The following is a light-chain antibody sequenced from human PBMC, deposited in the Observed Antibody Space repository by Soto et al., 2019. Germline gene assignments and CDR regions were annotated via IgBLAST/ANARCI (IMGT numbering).Light chain of an antibody. CDR1: QRVSSN. V-gene: IGKV3-15*01. J-gene: IGKJ2*01. Sequence: EVEMTQSPATVSVSPGERVTLSCRASQRVSSNVAWYQQKPGQAPRVLIFGASTRATGTPARFSGSGSGTEFTLTISSLQPEDFAVYYCHRYSNWQYTFGQGTKLEIK. CDR3: HRYSNWQYT. CDR2: GAS.